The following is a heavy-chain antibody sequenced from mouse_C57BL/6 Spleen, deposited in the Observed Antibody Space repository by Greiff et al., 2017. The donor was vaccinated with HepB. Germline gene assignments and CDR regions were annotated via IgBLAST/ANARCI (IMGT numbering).Heavy chain of an antibody. CDR2: ISSGGSYT. D-gene: IGHD1-1*01. V-gene: IGHV5-6*01. Sequence: EVKLVESGGDLVKPGGSLKLSCAASGFTFSSYGMSWVRQTPDKRLEWVATISSGGSYTYYPDSVKGRFTISRDNAKNTLYLQMSSLKSEDTAMYYCARHEVITTVVAEGNYFDYWGQGTTLTVSS. CDR3: ARHEVITTVVAEGNYFDY. CDR1: GFTFSSYG. J-gene: IGHJ2*01.